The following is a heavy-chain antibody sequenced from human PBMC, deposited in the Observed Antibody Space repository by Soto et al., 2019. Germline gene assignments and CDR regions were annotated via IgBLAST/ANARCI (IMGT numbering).Heavy chain of an antibody. V-gene: IGHV3-23*01. D-gene: IGHD3-16*01. CDR1: GFTFSSYA. J-gene: IGHJ4*02. CDR3: AKSWGPHGTQKDY. Sequence: GGSLRLSCAASGFTFSSYAMSWVRQAPGKGLEWVSAIGGSGSSTYYADSGKGRFTISRDNSKNTLYLQMNSLRAEDTAVYYCAKSWGPHGTQKDYWGQGTLVTVSS. CDR2: IGGSGSST.